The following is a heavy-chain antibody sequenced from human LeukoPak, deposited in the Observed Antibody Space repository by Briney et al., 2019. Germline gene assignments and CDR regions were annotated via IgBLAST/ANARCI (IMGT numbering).Heavy chain of an antibody. J-gene: IGHJ3*02. Sequence: GGSLRLSCSASGFTFSSHGIHWVRQAPGKGLEWVAVISYAGSDKYYADSVKGRFTISRDNSKNTLYLQMNSLRAEDTAVYYCAKSSSGGWYLLGDAFDIWGQGTMVTVSS. V-gene: IGHV3-30*18. CDR3: AKSSSGGWYLLGDAFDI. CDR2: ISYAGSDK. CDR1: GFTFSSHG. D-gene: IGHD6-19*01.